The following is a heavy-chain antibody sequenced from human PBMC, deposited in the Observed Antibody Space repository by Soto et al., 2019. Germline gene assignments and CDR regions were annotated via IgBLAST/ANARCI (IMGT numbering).Heavy chain of an antibody. Sequence: GGSLRLSCAASGFTFSSYGMHWVRQAPGKGLEWVAVISYDGSNKYYADSVKGRFTISRDNSKNTLYLQMNSLRAEDTAVYYCAKDVEAVAGTDWFDPWGQGTLVTVSS. CDR2: ISYDGSNK. CDR1: GFTFSSYG. D-gene: IGHD6-19*01. J-gene: IGHJ5*02. CDR3: AKDVEAVAGTDWFDP. V-gene: IGHV3-30*18.